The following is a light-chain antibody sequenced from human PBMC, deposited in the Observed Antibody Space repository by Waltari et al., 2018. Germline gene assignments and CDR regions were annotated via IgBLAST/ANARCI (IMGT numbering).Light chain of an antibody. CDR3: QVWDDVTNSGV. V-gene: IGLV3-21*04. J-gene: IGLJ2*01. CDR2: YDN. Sequence: SYVLTQPPSVSVDPGKTARLTCGGDDIESKSVNWYQQKPGQAPVLVMFYDNDRPSAIPARFSGSNSGNTATLTITWVEAGDEADYHCQVWDDVTNSGVFGGGTKLTVL. CDR1: DIESKS.